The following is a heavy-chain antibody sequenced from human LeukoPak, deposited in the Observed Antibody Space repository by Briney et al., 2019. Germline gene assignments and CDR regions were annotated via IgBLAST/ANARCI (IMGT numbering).Heavy chain of an antibody. D-gene: IGHD5-18*01. CDR3: AKDYSYGRSDYFDY. CDR2: ISWNSGSI. J-gene: IGHJ4*02. V-gene: IGHV3-9*01. CDR1: GFTFDDYA. Sequence: GGSLRLSCAASGFTFDDYAKHWVRQAPGKGLEWVSGISWNSGSIGYVDSVKSRFTISRDNAKNSLYLQMNSLRAEDTALYYCAKDYSYGRSDYFDYWGQGTLVTVSS.